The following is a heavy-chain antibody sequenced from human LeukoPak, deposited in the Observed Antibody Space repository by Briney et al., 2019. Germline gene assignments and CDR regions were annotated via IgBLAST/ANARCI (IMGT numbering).Heavy chain of an antibody. D-gene: IGHD1-1*01. CDR1: GYTFTSYD. CDR2: MSSHSGNA. V-gene: IGHV1-8*03. CDR3: ARGNSADH. Sequence: ASVKVSCKASGYTFTSYDINWVRQATGQGLEWVGRMSSHSGNAAYAQKFQGRITITRNSSITTAYMELSSLRSEDTAVYYSARGNSADHWGQGTLVTVSS. J-gene: IGHJ5*02.